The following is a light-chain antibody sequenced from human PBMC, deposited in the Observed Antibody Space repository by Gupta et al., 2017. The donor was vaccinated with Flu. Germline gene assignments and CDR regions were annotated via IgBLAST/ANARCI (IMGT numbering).Light chain of an antibody. Sequence: SYQLPQPPSVSVSPGQTANITCSVDKLGDKYACWYQQKPGQSPVLVIYKDSKRPAGIPERFSGSNAGNTATLTISGTQAMDEDDYYCQAWDSSIWVFGGGTKLTVL. CDR3: QAWDSSIWV. V-gene: IGLV3-1*01. J-gene: IGLJ3*02. CDR2: KDS. CDR1: KLGDKY.